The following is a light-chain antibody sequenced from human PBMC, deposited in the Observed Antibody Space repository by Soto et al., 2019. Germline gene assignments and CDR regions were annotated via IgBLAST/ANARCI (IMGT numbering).Light chain of an antibody. CDR2: DDR. CDR3: QEWDSTLDQWI. CDR1: NIGSKS. V-gene: IGLV3-21*02. J-gene: IGLJ2*01. Sequence: SYELTQPPSVSVAPGQTATLTCGGNNIGSKSVHWYQQRPGQAPVLVVYDDRDRTSGIPDRFYGSNSGNTATLTISRVEVGDEADYHCQEWDSTLDQWIFGGGTKVTVL.